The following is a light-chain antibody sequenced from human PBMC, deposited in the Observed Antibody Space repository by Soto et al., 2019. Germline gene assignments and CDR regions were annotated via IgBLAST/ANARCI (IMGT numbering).Light chain of an antibody. Sequence: ALTQPASVSGSPGQSITISCTGTSSDVGGYNYVSWYQQHPGKAPKLMIYDVSNRPSGVSNRFSGSKSGNTASLTISGLQAEDEADYYCSSYTSSSTPRVSGTGTKVTVL. CDR2: DVS. V-gene: IGLV2-14*01. CDR3: SSYTSSSTPRV. J-gene: IGLJ1*01. CDR1: SSDVGGYNY.